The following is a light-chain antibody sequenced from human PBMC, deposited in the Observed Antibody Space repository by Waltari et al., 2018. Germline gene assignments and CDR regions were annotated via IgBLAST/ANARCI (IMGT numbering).Light chain of an antibody. Sequence: DIQMTQSPSSLSASVGDRVTITCRASESIGYYLNWYQQRPGQTPDLLIYSASSLQDGVPSRFTCSGSGTVFTLTISSLQPEDSATYYCQQAYNTPSITFGQGTRLEIK. CDR1: ESIGYY. CDR2: SAS. V-gene: IGKV1-39*01. CDR3: QQAYNTPSIT. J-gene: IGKJ5*01.